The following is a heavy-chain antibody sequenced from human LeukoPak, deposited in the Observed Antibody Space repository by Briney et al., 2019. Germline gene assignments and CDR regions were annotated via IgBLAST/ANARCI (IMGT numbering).Heavy chain of an antibody. D-gene: IGHD4-17*01. CDR1: GFTFSSYW. J-gene: IGHJ3*02. V-gene: IGHV3-74*01. CDR3: ARGDPTVTTTGSGGLDI. CDR2: IKSDGSST. Sequence: GGSLRLSCAASGFTFSSYWMHWVRLPRGKGMVWVSRIKSDGSSTSYADFVKGRFTISRDKAKNTLYLQMNSLRAEDTAVYYCARGDPTVTTTGSGGLDIWGQGTMVTVSS.